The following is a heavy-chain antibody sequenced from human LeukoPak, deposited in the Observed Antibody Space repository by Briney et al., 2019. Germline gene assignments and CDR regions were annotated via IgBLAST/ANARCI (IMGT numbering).Heavy chain of an antibody. V-gene: IGHV3-23*01. CDR2: ISGSGGST. CDR3: AKGGSNVVVVAATPIAYAFDI. D-gene: IGHD2-15*01. Sequence: PGGSLRLSCAASGFTFSSYAMSWVRQAPGKGLEWVSVISGSGGSTYYADSVKGRFTISRDNSKNTLYLQMNSLRAEDTAVYYCAKGGSNVVVVAATPIAYAFDIWGQGTMVTVSS. CDR1: GFTFSSYA. J-gene: IGHJ3*02.